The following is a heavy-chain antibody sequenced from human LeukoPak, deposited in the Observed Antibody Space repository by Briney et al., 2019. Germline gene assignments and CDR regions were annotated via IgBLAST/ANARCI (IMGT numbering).Heavy chain of an antibody. CDR2: ISWDGGRS. CDR1: GFTFDDYT. CDR3: AKAFSYINWYDAFDI. D-gene: IGHD4-11*01. Sequence: PGGSLRLSCAASGFTFDDYTMHWVRQAPGKGLEWVSLISWDGGRSYYADSVKGRFTSSRDNSKNSPYLQMNSLRSDDTALYYCAKAFSYINWYDAFDIWGQGTMVTVSS. J-gene: IGHJ3*02. V-gene: IGHV3-43*01.